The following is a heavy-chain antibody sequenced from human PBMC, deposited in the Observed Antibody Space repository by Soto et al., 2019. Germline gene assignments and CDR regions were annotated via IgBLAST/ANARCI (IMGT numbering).Heavy chain of an antibody. J-gene: IGHJ5*02. CDR2: IIPIFGTA. CDR1: GVTFSSYA. V-gene: IGHV1-69*13. Sequence: GASVRVSCKASGVTFSSYAISWVRQAPGQGLEWMGGIIPIFGTANYAQKFQGRVTITADESTSTAYMELSSLRSEDTAVYYCARDIGYCSSTSCQNWFDPWGQGTLVTVSS. CDR3: ARDIGYCSSTSCQNWFDP. D-gene: IGHD2-2*01.